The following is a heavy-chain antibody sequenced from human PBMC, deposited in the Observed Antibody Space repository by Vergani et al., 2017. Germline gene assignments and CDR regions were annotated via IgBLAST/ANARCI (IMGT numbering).Heavy chain of an antibody. V-gene: IGHV3-48*03. CDR2: ISSSGSTI. J-gene: IGHJ3*02. CDR3: ARGAAVEGITGTTGAIEI. D-gene: IGHD1-20*01. Sequence: EVQLVESGGGLVQPGGSLRLSCAASGFTFSSYEMNWVRQAPGKGLEWVSYISSSGSTIYYADSVKGRFTISRDNAKNSLYLQMNSLRAEDTAVYYGARGAAVEGITGTTGAIEIWGQGTMVTVSS. CDR1: GFTFSSYE.